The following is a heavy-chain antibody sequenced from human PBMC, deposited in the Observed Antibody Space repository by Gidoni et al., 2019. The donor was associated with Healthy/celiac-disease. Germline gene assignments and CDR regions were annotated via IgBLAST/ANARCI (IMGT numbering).Heavy chain of an antibody. CDR3: ARGAVRGVHNWFDP. D-gene: IGHD3-10*01. CDR1: GGSISSYY. Sequence: QVQLQESGPGLVKPSETLSLTCTVSGGSISSYYWSWIRPPPGKGLEWIGYIYYSGSPNYNPSLKSRVTISVDTSKNQLSLKLSSVTAADTAVYYCARGAVRGVHNWFDPWGQGTLVTVSS. J-gene: IGHJ5*02. V-gene: IGHV4-59*01. CDR2: IYYSGSP.